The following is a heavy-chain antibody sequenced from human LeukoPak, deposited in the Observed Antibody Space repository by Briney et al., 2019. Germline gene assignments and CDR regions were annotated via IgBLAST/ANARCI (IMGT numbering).Heavy chain of an antibody. J-gene: IGHJ3*02. V-gene: IGHV3-23*01. CDR3: ARDATMIVVTGNFDI. Sequence: GGSLRLSCAASGFTFSSYAMSWVRQAPGKGLEWVSAISGSGGSTYYADSVKGRFTISRDNSKNTLYLQMNRLRAEDTAVYYCARDATMIVVTGNFDIWGQGTLLTVSS. D-gene: IGHD3-22*01. CDR2: ISGSGGST. CDR1: GFTFSSYA.